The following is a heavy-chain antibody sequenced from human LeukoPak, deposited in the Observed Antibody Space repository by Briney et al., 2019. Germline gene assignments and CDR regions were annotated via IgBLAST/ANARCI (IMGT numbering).Heavy chain of an antibody. D-gene: IGHD3-22*01. CDR3: ARESKSYDGSGYYHDS. V-gene: IGHV4-4*02. CDR1: GGSISSTNW. CDR2: IHHSGST. Sequence: SGTLSLTCAVSGGSISSTNWWSWVRQPPGKGLEWIGEIHHSGSTNYNPSLKSRVSISVDKSKNQFSLKLSSVTAADTAVYYCARESKSYDGSGYYHDSWGQGTLVTVSS. J-gene: IGHJ4*02.